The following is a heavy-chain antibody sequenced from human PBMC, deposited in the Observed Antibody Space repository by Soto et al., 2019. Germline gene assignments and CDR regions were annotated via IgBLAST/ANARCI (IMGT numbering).Heavy chain of an antibody. CDR3: ARVGSGSGWYDLYYFDY. J-gene: IGHJ4*02. Sequence: ASVKVSCKASGYTFTSYGISWVRQAPGQGLEWMGWISAYNGNTNYAQKIQGRVNMTTDTSTSTAYMELRSLRSDDTAVYYCARVGSGSGWYDLYYFDYWGQGTLVTVSS. D-gene: IGHD6-19*01. CDR2: ISAYNGNT. V-gene: IGHV1-18*01. CDR1: GYTFTSYG.